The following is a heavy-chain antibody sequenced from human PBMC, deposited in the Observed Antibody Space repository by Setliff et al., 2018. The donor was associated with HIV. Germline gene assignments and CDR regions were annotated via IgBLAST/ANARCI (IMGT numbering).Heavy chain of an antibody. Sequence: PGGSLRLSCAASGFTFSSYWMSWVRQAPGKGLEWVANINQDGSEKYYVDSVKGRFTISRDNAKNSLYLQMNSLRAEDTAVYYCAKSLGLLKEGFDPWGRGTLVTVSS. CDR3: AKSLGLLKEGFDP. J-gene: IGHJ5*02. CDR1: GFTFSSYW. CDR2: INQDGSEK. V-gene: IGHV3-7*01. D-gene: IGHD2-21*01.